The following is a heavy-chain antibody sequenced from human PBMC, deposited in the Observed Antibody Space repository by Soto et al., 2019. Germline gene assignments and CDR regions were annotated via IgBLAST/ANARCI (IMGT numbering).Heavy chain of an antibody. CDR3: ARAKYYDT. CDR2: IYSGGST. J-gene: IGHJ4*02. Sequence: EVQLVESGGGLVQPGGSLRLSCAASGFTVSSNYMSWVRQAPGKGLEWVSVIYSGGSTYYADSVKGRFTISRDNSKNTLYLQMNCRRAEDTAVYYCARAKYYDTWGQGTLVTVSS. V-gene: IGHV3-66*01. CDR1: GFTVSSNY. D-gene: IGHD3-22*01.